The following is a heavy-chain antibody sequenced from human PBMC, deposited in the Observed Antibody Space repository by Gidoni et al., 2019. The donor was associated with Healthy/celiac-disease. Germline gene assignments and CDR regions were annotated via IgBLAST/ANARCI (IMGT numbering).Heavy chain of an antibody. CDR1: GGSISSGGYY. J-gene: IGHJ5*02. CDR3: ARGEPYYYGSGSYFMVGWFDP. CDR2: IYYSGST. Sequence: QVQLQESGPGLVKPSQTLSLTCTVSGGSISSGGYYWSWIRQHPGKGLEWIGYIYYSGSTYYNPSLKSRVTISVDTSKNQFSLKLSSVTAADTAVYYCARGEPYYYGSGSYFMVGWFDPWGQGTLVTVSS. D-gene: IGHD3-10*01. V-gene: IGHV4-31*03.